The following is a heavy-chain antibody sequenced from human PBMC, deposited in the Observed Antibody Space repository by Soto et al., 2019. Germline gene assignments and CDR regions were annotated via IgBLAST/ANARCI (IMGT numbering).Heavy chain of an antibody. J-gene: IGHJ4*02. D-gene: IGHD3-3*01. V-gene: IGHV4-34*01. Sequence: SVTLSLTCAVYGGSVSGYDWCWIRQPPGKGLEWIGEINHSGSTNYNPSLKSRVTISVDTSKNQFSLKLSSVTAADTAVYYCARAGGFWSGYPYYFDYWGQGTLVTVSP. CDR1: GGSVSGYD. CDR3: ARAGGFWSGYPYYFDY. CDR2: INHSGST.